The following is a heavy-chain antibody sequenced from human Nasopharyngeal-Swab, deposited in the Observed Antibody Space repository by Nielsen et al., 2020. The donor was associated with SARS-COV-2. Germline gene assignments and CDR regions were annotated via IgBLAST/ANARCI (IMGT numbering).Heavy chain of an antibody. CDR2: ISWNSGSI. Sequence: GGSLRLSCAASGFTFDDYAMHWVRQAPGKGLEWVSGISWNSGSIGYADSVKGRFTISRDNSKNTLYLQMNSLRAEDTAVYYCARAGTYYDILTGYYKGGIDYWGQGTLVTVSS. J-gene: IGHJ4*02. CDR1: GFTFDDYA. CDR3: ARAGTYYDILTGYYKGGIDY. D-gene: IGHD3-9*01. V-gene: IGHV3-9*01.